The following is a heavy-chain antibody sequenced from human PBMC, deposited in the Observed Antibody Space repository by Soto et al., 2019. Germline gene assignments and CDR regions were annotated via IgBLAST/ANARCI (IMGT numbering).Heavy chain of an antibody. D-gene: IGHD3-3*01. J-gene: IGHJ4*02. V-gene: IGHV3-23*01. CDR3: AKEGAAYYDFWSGYLGAYFDY. CDR2: ISGSGGST. Sequence: PGGSLRLSFAASGFTFSSYAMSWVRQAPGKGLEWVSAISGSGGSTYYADSVKGRFTISRDNSKNTLYLQMNSLRAEDTAVYYCAKEGAAYYDFWSGYLGAYFDYWGQGTLVTVSS. CDR1: GFTFSSYA.